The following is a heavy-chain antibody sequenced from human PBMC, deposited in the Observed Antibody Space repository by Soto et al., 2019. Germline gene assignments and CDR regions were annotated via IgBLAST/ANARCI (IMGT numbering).Heavy chain of an antibody. CDR1: GGTFSSYA. CDR2: IIPIFGTA. J-gene: IGHJ6*02. D-gene: IGHD2-15*01. Sequence: QVQLVQSGAEVKKPGSSVKVSCKASGGTFSSYAISWVRQAPGQGLEWMGGIIPIFGTANYAQKFQGRVTITADKSTSTAYMELSSLRSEDTAVYYCARDFYCSGGSCSHRPGGARYYGMDVWGQGTTVTVSS. CDR3: ARDFYCSGGSCSHRPGGARYYGMDV. V-gene: IGHV1-69*06.